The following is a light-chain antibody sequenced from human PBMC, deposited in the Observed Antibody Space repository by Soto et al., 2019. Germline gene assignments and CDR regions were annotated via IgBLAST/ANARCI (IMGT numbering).Light chain of an antibody. Sequence: EKVISQSPATLSVSPGERATLSCRASQSVSSALAWYQQKPGLPPRLLIYDASTRATGIPARFSGSGSGTDFTLTISSLQSQDFAVYYCQQYNKWPRTFGQGTKVDIK. CDR1: QSVSSA. J-gene: IGKJ1*01. CDR3: QQYNKWPRT. CDR2: DAS. V-gene: IGKV3-15*01.